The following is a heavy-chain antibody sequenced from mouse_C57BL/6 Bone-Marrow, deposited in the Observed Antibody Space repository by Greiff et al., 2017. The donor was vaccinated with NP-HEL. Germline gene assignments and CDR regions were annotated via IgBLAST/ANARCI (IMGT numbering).Heavy chain of an antibody. CDR2: IYPRSGNT. V-gene: IGHV1-81*01. CDR3: ATYSNYVRYFDY. D-gene: IGHD2-5*01. CDR1: GYTFTSYG. Sequence: VQLQQSGAELARPGASVKLSCKASGYTFTSYGISWVKQSTGQGLEWIGEIYPRSGNTYYNEKFKGKATLTADKSSSTAYMELRSLTSEDSAVYFCATYSNYVRYFDYWGQGTTLTVSS. J-gene: IGHJ2*01.